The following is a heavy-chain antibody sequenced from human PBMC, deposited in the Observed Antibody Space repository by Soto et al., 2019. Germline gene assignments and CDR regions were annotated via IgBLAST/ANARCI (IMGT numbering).Heavy chain of an antibody. CDR1: GGSISSSSYY. CDR3: ARLILERRGFDP. J-gene: IGHJ5*02. Sequence: QLQLQESGPGLVKPSETLSLTCTVSGGSISSSSYYWGWIRQPPGKGLEWIGSIYYSGSTYYNPSLKSRVTISVDTSKNQFSLKLSSVTAADTAVYYCARLILERRGFDPWGQGTLVTVSS. V-gene: IGHV4-39*01. CDR2: IYYSGST. D-gene: IGHD1-1*01.